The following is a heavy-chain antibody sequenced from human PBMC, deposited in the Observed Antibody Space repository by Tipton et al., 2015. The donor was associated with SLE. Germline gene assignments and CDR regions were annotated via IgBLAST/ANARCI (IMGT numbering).Heavy chain of an antibody. CDR3: ARGPVGSGYYSSSDAFDL. V-gene: IGHV4-59*01. J-gene: IGHJ3*01. D-gene: IGHD3-22*01. CDR2: IYQSGNT. Sequence: TLSLTCTVSGGSIGTYYWSWLRQPPGKGLEWIGYIYQSGNTTYNRSLKSRVSMSVDTSKNQFSLSLSSVTAADTAVYYCARGPVGSGYYSSSDAFDLWGQGTMVTVSS. CDR1: GGSIGTYY.